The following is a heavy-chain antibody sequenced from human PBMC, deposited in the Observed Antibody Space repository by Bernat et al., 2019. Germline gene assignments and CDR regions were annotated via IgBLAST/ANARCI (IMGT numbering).Heavy chain of an antibody. V-gene: IGHV3-30*04. Sequence: RLSCVASGFTFSHYSLHWVRQAPGKGLAWVAVVSDVGRNKYYADSVQARFIISRDDSEKTLYLQMDRWKSEEAAEYYWVKDGASFYYCHGMDVWG. CDR3: VKDGASFYYCHGMDV. J-gene: IGHJ6*02. CDR2: VSDVGRNK. CDR1: GFTFSHYS. D-gene: IGHD3-16*01.